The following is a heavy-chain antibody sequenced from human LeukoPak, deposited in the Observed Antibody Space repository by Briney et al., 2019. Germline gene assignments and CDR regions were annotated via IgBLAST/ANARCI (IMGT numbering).Heavy chain of an antibody. Sequence: SVTVSCKASGGTFSSYAISWVRQAPGQGLEWMGGIIPIFGTANYAQKFQGRVTITTDESTSTAYMELSSLRSEDTAVYYCQAAAGGPLAFDYWGQGTLVTVSS. D-gene: IGHD6-13*01. CDR3: QAAAGGPLAFDY. CDR2: IIPIFGTA. V-gene: IGHV1-69*05. CDR1: GGTFSSYA. J-gene: IGHJ4*02.